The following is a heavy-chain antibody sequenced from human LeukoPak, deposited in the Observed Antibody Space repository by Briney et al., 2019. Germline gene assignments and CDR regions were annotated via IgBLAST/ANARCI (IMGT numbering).Heavy chain of an antibody. CDR2: ISGSGGST. CDR3: AKLPAADTLGWFDP. V-gene: IGHV3-23*01. Sequence: PGGSLRLSCAASGFTFSSYAMSWVRQAPGKGLEWVSAISGSGGSTYYADSVKGRFTISRDNSKNTLYLQMNSPRAEDTAVYYCAKLPAADTLGWFDPWGQGTLVTVSS. D-gene: IGHD6-13*01. J-gene: IGHJ5*02. CDR1: GFTFSSYA.